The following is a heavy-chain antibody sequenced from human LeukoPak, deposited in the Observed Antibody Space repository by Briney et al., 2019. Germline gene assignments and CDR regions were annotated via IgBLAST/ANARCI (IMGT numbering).Heavy chain of an antibody. Sequence: SETLSLTCTVSGGSISSSSYYWSWIRQPAGKGLEWIGRIYTSGSTNYNPSLKSRVTISVDTSKNQFSLKLSSVTAADTAVYYCARDSAAGTGVFDYWGQGTLVTVSS. V-gene: IGHV4-61*02. J-gene: IGHJ4*02. CDR2: IYTSGST. D-gene: IGHD6-13*01. CDR3: ARDSAAGTGVFDY. CDR1: GGSISSSSYY.